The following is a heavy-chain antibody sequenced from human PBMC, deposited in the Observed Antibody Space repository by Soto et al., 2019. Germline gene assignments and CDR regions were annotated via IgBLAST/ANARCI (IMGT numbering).Heavy chain of an antibody. Sequence: EVQLLESGGGLVQPGGSLRLSCAASGFTFSSYAMSWVRQAPGKGVEWVSAISGSGGSTYYADSVKGRFTISRDNSKNTLYLQMNSLRAEDTAVYYCAVAVAGTGRFDYWGQGTLVTVSS. J-gene: IGHJ4*02. CDR1: GFTFSSYA. V-gene: IGHV3-23*01. CDR2: ISGSGGST. CDR3: AVAVAGTGRFDY. D-gene: IGHD6-19*01.